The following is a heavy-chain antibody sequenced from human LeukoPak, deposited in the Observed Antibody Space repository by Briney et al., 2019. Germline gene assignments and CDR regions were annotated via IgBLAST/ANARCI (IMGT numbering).Heavy chain of an antibody. CDR2: ISGSGGRT. CDR3: ARATGYSSSWYYYMDV. J-gene: IGHJ6*03. V-gene: IGHV3-23*01. D-gene: IGHD6-13*01. Sequence: GGSLRLSCAASGFTFSSYAMSWVRQAPGKGLEWVSNISGSGGRTYYADSVKGRFTISRDNSKNSLYLQMNSLRAEDTAVYYCARATGYSSSWYYYMDVWGKGTTVTVSS. CDR1: GFTFSSYA.